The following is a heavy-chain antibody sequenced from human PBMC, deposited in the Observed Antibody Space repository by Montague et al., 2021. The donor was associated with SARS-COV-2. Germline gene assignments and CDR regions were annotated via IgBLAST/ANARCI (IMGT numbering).Heavy chain of an antibody. V-gene: IGHV4-34*01. Sequence: SETLSLTCAVHGGSFSTYSWNWIRQPPGKGLEWIGEINHGGSTNYNPSLKSRVTISADTSKNQFFLKLTSVAAADTAVYYCARLGDGAVPSPILGVGPYYSYCYMDVWGKGTLVTVSS. CDR1: GGSFSTYS. J-gene: IGHJ6*03. D-gene: IGHD2-2*02. CDR3: ARLGDGAVPSPILGVGPYYSYCYMDV. CDR2: INHGGST.